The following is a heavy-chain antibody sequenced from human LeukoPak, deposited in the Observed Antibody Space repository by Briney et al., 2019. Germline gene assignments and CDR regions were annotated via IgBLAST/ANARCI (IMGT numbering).Heavy chain of an antibody. CDR2: IYHSGST. J-gene: IGHJ4*02. CDR1: GYSINSGYH. V-gene: IGHV4-38-2*02. CDR3: ARGWHLEWSHFDY. D-gene: IGHD3-3*01. Sequence: SETLSLTCIVSGYSINSGYHWGWIRQPPGKGLEWIGSIYHSGSTYYNPSLKSRVTISIDTSKNQFSLKLSSVTAADTAVYYCARGWHLEWSHFDYWGQGTLVTVSS.